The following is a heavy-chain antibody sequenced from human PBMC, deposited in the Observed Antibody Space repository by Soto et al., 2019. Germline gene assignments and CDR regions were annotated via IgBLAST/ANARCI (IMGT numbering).Heavy chain of an antibody. J-gene: IGHJ1*01. Sequence: QVQLVQSGAEVKKPGSSVKVSCKASGGTFSSYAISWVRQAPGQGLEWMGGIIPIFGTANYAQKFQGRVTINADESTSTAYMELRSLRSEDTAVYYCARELPHYYDSSGSNFQHWGQGTLVTVSS. D-gene: IGHD3-22*01. CDR1: GGTFSSYA. V-gene: IGHV1-69*01. CDR3: ARELPHYYDSSGSNFQH. CDR2: IIPIFGTA.